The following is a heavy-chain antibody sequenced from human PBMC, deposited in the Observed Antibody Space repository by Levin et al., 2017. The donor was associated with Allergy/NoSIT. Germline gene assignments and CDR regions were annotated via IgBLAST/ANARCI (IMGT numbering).Heavy chain of an antibody. D-gene: IGHD1-14*01. V-gene: IGHV1-46*01. CDR1: GYTFTNYY. CDR2: INPNTGDT. J-gene: IGHJ6*02. CDR3: AREGAGGFYYYYGLDV. Sequence: GESLKISCKASGYTFTNYYLHWVRQAPGQGLEWMGIINPNTGDTSYTQRFRGRVTMTRDTSTSTVYMELSGLRSEDTAVYFCAREGAGGFYYYYGLDVWGQGTTVTVSS.